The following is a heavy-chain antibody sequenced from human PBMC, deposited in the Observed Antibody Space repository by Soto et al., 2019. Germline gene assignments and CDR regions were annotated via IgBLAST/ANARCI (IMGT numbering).Heavy chain of an antibody. CDR2: IWYDGSNK. V-gene: IGHV3-33*01. CDR1: GFTFSSYG. CDR3: AGADRGRFLEWSSYYYYYMDV. D-gene: IGHD3-3*01. Sequence: PGGSLRLSCAASGFTFSSYGMHWVRQAPGKGLEWVAVIWYDGSNKYYADSVKGRFTISRDNSKNTLYLQMNSLRAEDTAVYYCAGADRGRFLEWSSYYYYYMDVWGKGTTVTVSS. J-gene: IGHJ6*03.